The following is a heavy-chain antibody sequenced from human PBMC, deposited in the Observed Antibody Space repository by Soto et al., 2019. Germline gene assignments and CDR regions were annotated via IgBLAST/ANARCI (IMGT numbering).Heavy chain of an antibody. CDR2: ISGSGGST. D-gene: IGHD3-10*01. J-gene: IGHJ4*02. V-gene: IGHV3-23*01. CDR3: AKGRSITMVRGALTNYRIE. Sequence: GGSLRLSCAASGFTFSSYAMSWVRQAPGKGLEWVSGISGSGGSTYYADSVKGRFTISRDNSKNTLYLQMNSLRAEDTAVYYCAKGRSITMVRGALTNYRIEWGQGTLVTVSS. CDR1: GFTFSSYA.